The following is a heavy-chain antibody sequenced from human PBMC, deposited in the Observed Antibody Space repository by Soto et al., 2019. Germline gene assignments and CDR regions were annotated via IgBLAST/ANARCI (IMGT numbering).Heavy chain of an antibody. CDR3: AKGGAIVAAGTRVYLYNAMDV. CDR1: GYTFTSYG. D-gene: IGHD1-26*01. Sequence: ASVKVSCKASGYTFTSYGITWVRQAPGQGLEWMGWISAYNGNTNYAQKFQGRVTMTTDTSTSTAYMELRSLRSDDTAEYYCAKGGAIVAAGTRVYLYNAMDVWGQGTTVTVS. V-gene: IGHV1-18*01. CDR2: ISAYNGNT. J-gene: IGHJ6*02.